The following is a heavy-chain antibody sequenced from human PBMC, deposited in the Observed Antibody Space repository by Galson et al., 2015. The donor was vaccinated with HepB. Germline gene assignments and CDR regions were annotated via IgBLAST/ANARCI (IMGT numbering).Heavy chain of an antibody. CDR2: ISYDGSNK. Sequence: SLRLSCAASGFIFSSYGMHWVRQAPGKGLEWVAVISYDGSNKYYADSVKGRFTTSRDNSKNTLYLQMNSLRAEDTAVYYCAKDWLRFSAPRNAFIDYWGQGTLVTVSS. CDR1: GFIFSSYG. V-gene: IGHV3-30*18. D-gene: IGHD5-12*01. CDR3: AKDWLRFSAPRNAFIDY. J-gene: IGHJ4*02.